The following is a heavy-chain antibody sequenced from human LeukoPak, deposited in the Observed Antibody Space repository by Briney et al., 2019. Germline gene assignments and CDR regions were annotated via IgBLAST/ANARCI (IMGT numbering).Heavy chain of an antibody. J-gene: IGHJ4*02. CDR2: ISANNGNT. V-gene: IGHV1-18*01. Sequence: ASVTVTCTASGYTFTSYSISWVRQAHGQGLEWMGWISANNGNTNYAQKLHGRVTITTDTTTNPAYMELRSLSTDDTAVYYCARAPNTRYSSGWYSDYWGQGTLVTVSS. CDR1: GYTFTSYS. D-gene: IGHD6-19*01. CDR3: ARAPNTRYSSGWYSDY.